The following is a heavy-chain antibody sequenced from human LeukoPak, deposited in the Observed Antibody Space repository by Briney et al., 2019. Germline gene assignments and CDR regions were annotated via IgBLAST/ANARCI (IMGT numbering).Heavy chain of an antibody. J-gene: IGHJ4*02. CDR1: GFTFSSDW. Sequence: GGSLRLSCAVSGFTFSSDWMIWVRQAPGKGLEWVANINPDGSEKNYVDSVRGRFTISRDNAKNSLDLQMNSLRAEDTAVYYCAKDSEYYYDSSGYYSYWGQGTLVTVSS. CDR2: INPDGSEK. CDR3: AKDSEYYYDSSGYYSY. D-gene: IGHD3-22*01. V-gene: IGHV3-7*03.